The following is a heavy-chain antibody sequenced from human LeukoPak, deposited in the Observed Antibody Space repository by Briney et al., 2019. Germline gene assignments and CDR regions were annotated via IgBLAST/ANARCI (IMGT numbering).Heavy chain of an antibody. CDR1: GGSISSYY. CDR3: ARDSNTAMVHC. Sequence: SETLSLTCTVSGGSISSYYWSWIRQPPGTGLEWIGYIYYSGSTNYNPSLKSRVTISVDTSKNQFSLKLSSVTAADTAVYYCARDSNTAMVHCWGQGTLVTVSS. J-gene: IGHJ4*02. D-gene: IGHD5-18*01. V-gene: IGHV4-59*12. CDR2: IYYSGST.